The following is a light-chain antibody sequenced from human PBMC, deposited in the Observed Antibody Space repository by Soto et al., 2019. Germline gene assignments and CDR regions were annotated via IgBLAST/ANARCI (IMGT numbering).Light chain of an antibody. CDR1: QSVLYSSNNKNH. CDR2: WAS. Sequence: DIVMTQSPDSLAVSLGERATINCKSSQSVLYSSNNKNHLAWYQQKPGQPPKLLIYWASTRESGIPDRFSGSESVTDFTLTISTLQAEDVAVYYYQQYYSTPWTFGQGTKVEIK. CDR3: QQYYSTPWT. J-gene: IGKJ1*01. V-gene: IGKV4-1*01.